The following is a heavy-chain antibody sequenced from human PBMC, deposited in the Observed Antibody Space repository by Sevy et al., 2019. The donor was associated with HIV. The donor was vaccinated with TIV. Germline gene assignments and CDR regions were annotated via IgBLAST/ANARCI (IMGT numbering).Heavy chain of an antibody. V-gene: IGHV3-23*01. CDR1: GFTFSSYA. Sequence: GGSLRLSCAASGFTFSSYAMSWVRQAPGKGLEWVSAISGSGGSTYYADSGKGRFTISRENSKNTLYLQMNSLRAEDTAVYYCAKDTPNLSYDSSGYYYPQYFDYWGQGTLVTVSS. CDR2: ISGSGGST. D-gene: IGHD3-22*01. CDR3: AKDTPNLSYDSSGYYYPQYFDY. J-gene: IGHJ4*02.